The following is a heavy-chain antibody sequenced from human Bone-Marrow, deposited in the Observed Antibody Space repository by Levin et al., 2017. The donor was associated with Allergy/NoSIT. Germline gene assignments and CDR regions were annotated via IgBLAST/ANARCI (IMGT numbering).Heavy chain of an antibody. Sequence: GESLKISCGASGFTFSDYYMTWVRQPPGRGLEWVSYVGTSGSPKYYADSVKGRFTISRDNAKNSLYLQMSSLTAEDTAVYYCAMSFTPYCGGDCRDALDIWGQGTMVTVSS. CDR2: VGTSGSPK. D-gene: IGHD2-21*02. J-gene: IGHJ3*02. CDR3: AMSFTPYCGGDCRDALDI. CDR1: GFTFSDYY. V-gene: IGHV3-11*01.